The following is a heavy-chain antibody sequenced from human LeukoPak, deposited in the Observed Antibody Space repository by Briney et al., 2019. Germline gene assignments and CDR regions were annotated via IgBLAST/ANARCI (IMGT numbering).Heavy chain of an antibody. Sequence: KTSETLSLTCTVSGGSISSYYWSWIRQPPGKGLEWIGYIYYSGSTNYNPSLKSRVTISVDTSKNQFSLKLSSVTAADTAVYYCARGRMIPGYYDGMDVWGQGTTVTVSS. V-gene: IGHV4-59*08. CDR2: IYYSGST. J-gene: IGHJ6*02. D-gene: IGHD3-16*01. CDR1: GGSISSYY. CDR3: ARGRMIPGYYDGMDV.